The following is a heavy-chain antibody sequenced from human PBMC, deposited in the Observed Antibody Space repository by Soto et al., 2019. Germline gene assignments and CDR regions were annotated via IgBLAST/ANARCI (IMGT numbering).Heavy chain of an antibody. CDR1: GGSLSSSSFY. CDR2: IYYSGST. CDR3: ARHVEYGSGSNYYYYYGMDV. D-gene: IGHD3-10*01. V-gene: IGHV4-39*01. Sequence: PSGTPSPTRPVSGGSLSSSSFYLGWVPPPPGEGVGWIGSIYYSGSTYYNPSLKSRVTISVDTSKNQFSLKLSSVTAADTAVYYCARHVEYGSGSNYYYYYGMDVWGQGTTVTVSS. J-gene: IGHJ6*02.